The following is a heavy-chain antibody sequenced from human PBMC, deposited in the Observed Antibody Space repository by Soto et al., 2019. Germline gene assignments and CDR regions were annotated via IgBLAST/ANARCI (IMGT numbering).Heavy chain of an antibody. J-gene: IGHJ3*02. CDR2: IYPGDSDT. V-gene: IGHV5-51*01. CDR3: ARYQSGYASTDDAFDI. Sequence: PGESLKISCKGSGYSFTSYWIGWVRQRPGKGLEWMGIIYPGDSDTRYSPSFQGQVTISADKSISTAYLQWSSLKASDTAMYYCARYQSGYASTDDAFDIWGQGTMVTVSS. CDR1: GYSFTSYW. D-gene: IGHD3-22*01.